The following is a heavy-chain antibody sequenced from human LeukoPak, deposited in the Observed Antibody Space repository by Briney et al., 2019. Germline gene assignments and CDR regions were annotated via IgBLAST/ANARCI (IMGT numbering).Heavy chain of an antibody. CDR2: ISGSGGST. Sequence: GGSLRLSCAASGFNFSIYAMGWVRQAPGKGLEWVSSISGSGGSTYYADSVKGRLTISRDNSKNTLYLQLTSLRAEDTAVYYCAQGFSSGWYPYWGQGSLVSVSS. CDR1: GFNFSIYA. CDR3: AQGFSSGWYPY. V-gene: IGHV3-23*01. J-gene: IGHJ4*02. D-gene: IGHD6-19*01.